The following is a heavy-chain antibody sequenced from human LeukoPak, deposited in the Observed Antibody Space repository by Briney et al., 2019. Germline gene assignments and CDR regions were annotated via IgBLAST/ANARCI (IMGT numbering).Heavy chain of an antibody. CDR2: INHSGST. V-gene: IGHV4-34*01. J-gene: IGHJ1*01. CDR3: ATYTSGWTGEYFQQ. D-gene: IGHD6-19*01. Sequence: PSETLSLTCAVYGGSFSGYYWSWIRQPPGKGLEWIGEINHSGSTNYNPSLKSRVTISVDTSKNQFSLKVNSVTAADTAVYYCATYTSGWTGEYFQQWGQGTLVTVSS. CDR1: GGSFSGYY.